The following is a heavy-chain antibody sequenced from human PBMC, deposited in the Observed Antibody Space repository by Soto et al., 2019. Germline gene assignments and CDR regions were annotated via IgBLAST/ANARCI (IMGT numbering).Heavy chain of an antibody. Sequence: SETLSLTCTVSGDSISSGGYYWSWIRQHPGKGLEWIGYIYYSGSTYYNPSLKSRVTISVDTSKNQFSLKLSSVTAADTAVYYCARWATVVTPADYYYGMDVWGQGTTVTVSS. D-gene: IGHD4-17*01. J-gene: IGHJ6*02. V-gene: IGHV4-31*03. CDR2: IYYSGST. CDR1: GDSISSGGYY. CDR3: ARWATVVTPADYYYGMDV.